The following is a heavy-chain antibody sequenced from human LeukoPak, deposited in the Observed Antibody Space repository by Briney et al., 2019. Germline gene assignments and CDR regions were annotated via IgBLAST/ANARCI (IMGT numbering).Heavy chain of an antibody. Sequence: PSETLSLTCTVSGGSISSYYWSWIRQPPGKGLEWIGYIYYSGSTNYNPSLKSRVTISVDTSKNQFSLKLSSVTAADTAVYYCARVPATRPYPIDYWGQGTLVTVSS. CDR2: IYYSGST. J-gene: IGHJ4*02. D-gene: IGHD2-2*01. V-gene: IGHV4-59*01. CDR3: ARVPATRPYPIDY. CDR1: GGSISSYY.